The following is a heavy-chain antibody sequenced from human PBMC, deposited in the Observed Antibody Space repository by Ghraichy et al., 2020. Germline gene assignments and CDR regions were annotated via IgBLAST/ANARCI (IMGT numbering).Heavy chain of an antibody. CDR1: GFTFSSYS. CDR2: ISSSSSYI. V-gene: IGHV3-21*01. J-gene: IGHJ4*02. CDR3: AREAGVEMATIWASDYFDY. D-gene: IGHD5-24*01. Sequence: GGSLRLSCAASGFTFSSYSMNWVRQAPGKGLEWVSSISSSSSYIYYADSVKGRFTISRDNAKNSLYLQMNSLRAEDTAVYYCAREAGVEMATIWASDYFDYWGQGTLVTVSS.